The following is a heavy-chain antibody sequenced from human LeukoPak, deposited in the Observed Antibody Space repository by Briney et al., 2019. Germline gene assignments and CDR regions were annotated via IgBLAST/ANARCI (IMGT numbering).Heavy chain of an antibody. D-gene: IGHD5-12*01. CDR1: GGSTSSDH. J-gene: IGHJ4*02. V-gene: IGHV4-59*12. CDR3: ARGPDSGYVRY. CDR2: ISYRGST. Sequence: SGTLSLTCTVSGGSTSSDHWSWIRQPPEKGLEWIGCISYRGSTNYNPSLKSRVTISVDTSKNQFSLKLSSVTAADTAVYYCARGPDSGYVRYWGQGTLVTVSS.